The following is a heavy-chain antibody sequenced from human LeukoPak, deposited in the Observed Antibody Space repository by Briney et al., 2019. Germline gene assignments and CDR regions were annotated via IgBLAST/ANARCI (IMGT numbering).Heavy chain of an antibody. Sequence: ASVKVSRKASGYTFTSYGISWVRQAPGQGLEWMGWISAYNGNTNYAQKLQGRVTMTTDTSTSTAYMELRSLRSDDTAVYYCAREYNWNDRGDAFDIWGQGTMVTVSS. J-gene: IGHJ3*02. D-gene: IGHD1-1*01. CDR3: AREYNWNDRGDAFDI. CDR1: GYTFTSYG. CDR2: ISAYNGNT. V-gene: IGHV1-18*01.